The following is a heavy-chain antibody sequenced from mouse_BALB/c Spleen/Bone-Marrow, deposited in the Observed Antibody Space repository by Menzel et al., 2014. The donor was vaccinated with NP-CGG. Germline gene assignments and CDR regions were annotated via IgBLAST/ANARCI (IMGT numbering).Heavy chain of an antibody. Sequence: EVQLQQSGAELVRSGASVKLSCTASGFNIKDYYMHWVKQRPEQGLEWIGWIDPENGDTEYGPKFQGKATMTADTSSNTAYLQLSSLTSEDTAVYYCNEGYGNYGYWGQGTTLTVSS. CDR1: GFNIKDYY. D-gene: IGHD2-10*02. CDR2: IDPENGDT. J-gene: IGHJ2*01. V-gene: IGHV14-4*02. CDR3: NEGYGNYGY.